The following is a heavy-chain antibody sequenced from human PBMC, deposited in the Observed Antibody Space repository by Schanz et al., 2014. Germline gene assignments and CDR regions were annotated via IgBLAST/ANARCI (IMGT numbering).Heavy chain of an antibody. V-gene: IGHV3-53*01. D-gene: IGHD6-19*01. CDR1: GSTVNTNY. CDR3: ASPPISVAGRWADY. J-gene: IGHJ4*02. CDR2: IDYAGST. Sequence: EVQLVESGGGLIQPGGSLRLSCAVSGSTVNTNYMIWVRQPPGKGLEWVSLIDYAGSTNYADSVKGRMTVSRDTSKNALFLQMNNLRAEDTAVYYCASPPISVAGRWADYWGQGILVAVSS.